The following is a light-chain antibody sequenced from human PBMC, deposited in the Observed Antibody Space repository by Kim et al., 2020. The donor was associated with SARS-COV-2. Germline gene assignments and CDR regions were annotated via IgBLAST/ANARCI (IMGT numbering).Light chain of an antibody. V-gene: IGKV1-27*01. CDR2: AAS. CDR3: QKYNSAPPT. CDR1: QGISNY. J-gene: IGKJ1*01. Sequence: DIQMTQSPSSLSASVGDRVTITCRASQGISNYLAWYQQKPGKVPKLLIYAASTLQSGVPSRFSVSGSGTDFTLTISSLQPEDVATYYCQKYNSAPPTFGQGTKVDIK.